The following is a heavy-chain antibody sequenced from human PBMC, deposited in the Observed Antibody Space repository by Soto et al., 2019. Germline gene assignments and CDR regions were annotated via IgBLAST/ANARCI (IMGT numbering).Heavy chain of an antibody. V-gene: IGHV3-74*03. Sequence: GSLRLSCAASGFSLSDYWMHWVRQVPGKGLLWVSRISVDGRDTTYADSVKGRFTISRDNAKNTLYLQMDSLRAEDTAVYYCVRAPEQRPIDFWGQGTLVTVSS. CDR3: VRAPEQRPIDF. CDR2: ISVDGRDT. J-gene: IGHJ4*02. D-gene: IGHD6-19*01. CDR1: GFSLSDYW.